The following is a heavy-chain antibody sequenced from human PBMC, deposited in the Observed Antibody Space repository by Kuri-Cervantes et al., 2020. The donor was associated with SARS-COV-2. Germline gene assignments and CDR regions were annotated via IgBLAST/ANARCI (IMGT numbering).Heavy chain of an antibody. CDR3: ARDLTGQGFDY. Sequence: ASVKVSCKASGYTFTGYYIHWVRQAPGQGLEWMGWINPNSGGTDYAQKFQGRVTMTRDASISTAYMELSRLRSDDTAVYYCARDLTGQGFDYWGQGTLVTVSS. V-gene: IGHV1-2*02. CDR1: GYTFTGYY. J-gene: IGHJ4*02. CDR2: INPNSGGT.